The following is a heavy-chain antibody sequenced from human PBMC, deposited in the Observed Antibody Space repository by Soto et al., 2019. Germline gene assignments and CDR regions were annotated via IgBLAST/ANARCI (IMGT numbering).Heavy chain of an antibody. D-gene: IGHD2-2*01. J-gene: IGHJ5*02. CDR2: ISYDGSNK. CDR1: GFTFSSYA. V-gene: IGHV3-30-3*01. Sequence: GGSLRLSCAASGFTFSSYAMHWVRQAPGKGLEWVAVISYDGSNKYYADSVKGRFTISRDNSKNTLYLQMNSLRAEDTAVYYCARDSGPAAIHGWFDPWGQGTLVTVSS. CDR3: ARDSGPAAIHGWFDP.